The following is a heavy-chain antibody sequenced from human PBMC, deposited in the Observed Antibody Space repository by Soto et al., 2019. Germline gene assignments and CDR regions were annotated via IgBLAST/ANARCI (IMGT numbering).Heavy chain of an antibody. D-gene: IGHD4-17*01. Sequence: ASVKVSCKASGYTFTSYGISWVRQAPGQGLEWMGWISAYNGNTNYAQKFQGRVTMTTDKSTSTAYMELSSLRSEDTAVYYCARSYGDYRVDYWGQGTLVTVSS. J-gene: IGHJ4*02. CDR1: GYTFTSYG. CDR2: ISAYNGNT. V-gene: IGHV1-18*01. CDR3: ARSYGDYRVDY.